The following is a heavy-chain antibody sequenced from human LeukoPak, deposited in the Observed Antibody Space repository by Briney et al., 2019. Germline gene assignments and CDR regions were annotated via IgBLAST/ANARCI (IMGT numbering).Heavy chain of an antibody. V-gene: IGHV1-8*03. D-gene: IGHD3-3*01. CDR2: MNPNSGNT. CDR1: GGTFTSYD. J-gene: IGHJ5*02. CDR3: ARAEGYDFWSGSSSYNWFDP. Sequence: GASVKVSCKASGGTFTSYDINWVRQATGQGLEWMGWMNPNSGNTGYAQKFQGRVTITRNTSISTAYTELSSLRSEDTAVYYCARAEGYDFWSGSSSYNWFDPWGQGTLVTVSS.